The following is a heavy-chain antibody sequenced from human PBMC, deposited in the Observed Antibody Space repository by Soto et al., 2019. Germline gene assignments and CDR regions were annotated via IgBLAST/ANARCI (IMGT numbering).Heavy chain of an antibody. Sequence: GGSLRLSCAASGFTFSHAWMSWVRQASGKGLEWVGRIKSKADGETKDYGAPVRGRFTISRDDSKDTLYLQMNSLSIEDTAVYYCCVVKRRDQYSTSGYWFDPWGPGTLVTVSS. CDR1: GFTFSHAW. CDR3: CVVKRRDQYSTSGYWFDP. D-gene: IGHD2-15*01. CDR2: IKSKADGETK. J-gene: IGHJ5*02. V-gene: IGHV3-15*01.